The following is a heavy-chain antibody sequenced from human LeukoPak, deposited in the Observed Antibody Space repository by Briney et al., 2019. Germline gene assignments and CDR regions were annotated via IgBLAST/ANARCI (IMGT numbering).Heavy chain of an antibody. D-gene: IGHD3-10*01. Sequence: PGRSLRLSCAASGFTFSSYGMHWVRQAPGKGLEWVAVIWYDGSNKYYADSVKGRFTISRDNSKNTLYLQMNSLRAADTAVYYCAREGRFGEYLDYWGQGTLVTVSS. J-gene: IGHJ4*02. CDR1: GFTFSSYG. V-gene: IGHV3-33*01. CDR2: IWYDGSNK. CDR3: AREGRFGEYLDY.